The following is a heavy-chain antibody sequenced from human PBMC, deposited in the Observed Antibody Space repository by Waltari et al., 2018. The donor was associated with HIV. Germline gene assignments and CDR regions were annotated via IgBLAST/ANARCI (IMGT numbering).Heavy chain of an antibody. CDR2: IKQDGSEK. Sequence: EVLLVESGGGLVQPGGSLRLSCTASGFMFTSYWRGWVRQAPGKGLEWVANIKQDGSEKYYVDSVKGRFTISRDNAKNSLYLQMNSLRAEDTAMYYCATSRTFDYWGQGTLVTVSS. V-gene: IGHV3-7*01. CDR1: GFMFTSYW. CDR3: ATSRTFDY. J-gene: IGHJ4*02. D-gene: IGHD2-2*01.